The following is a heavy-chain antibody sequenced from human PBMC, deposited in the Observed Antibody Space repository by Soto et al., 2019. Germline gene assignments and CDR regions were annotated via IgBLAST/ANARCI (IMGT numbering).Heavy chain of an antibody. CDR3: SRAVGGFTYGYPDY. J-gene: IGHJ4*02. CDR2: IDWADDK. Sequence: SGPTLVNPTQTLTLTCTFSGFSLSTTGMCVSWIRQPPGKALEWLALIDWADDKYYSTSLKTRLTISKDTSKNQVVLTMTNVEPVDTATYFCSRAVGGFTYGYPDYWGQGILVTVCS. D-gene: IGHD5-18*01. V-gene: IGHV2-70*01. CDR1: GFSLSTTGMC.